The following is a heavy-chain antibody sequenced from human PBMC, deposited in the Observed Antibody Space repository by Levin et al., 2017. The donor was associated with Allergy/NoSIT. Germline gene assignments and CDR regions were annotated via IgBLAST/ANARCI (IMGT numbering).Heavy chain of an antibody. CDR1: GGSISSSSYY. J-gene: IGHJ4*02. V-gene: IGHV4-39*01. Sequence: PSETLSLTCTVSGGSISSSSYYWGWIRQPPGKGLEWIGSIYYSGSTYYNPSLKSRVTISVDTSKNQFSLKLSSVTAADTAVYYCARLTMIVVVMGFFDYWGQGTLVTVSS. CDR2: IYYSGST. CDR3: ARLTMIVVVMGFFDY. D-gene: IGHD3-22*01.